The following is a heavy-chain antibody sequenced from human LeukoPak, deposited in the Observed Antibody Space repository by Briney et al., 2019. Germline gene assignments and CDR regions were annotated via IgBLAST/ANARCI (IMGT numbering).Heavy chain of an antibody. J-gene: IGHJ3*02. CDR1: GFTFSSYA. CDR2: ISGSGGST. V-gene: IGHV3-23*01. Sequence: GGSLRLSCAASGFTFSSYAMSWVRQAPGKGLEWVSAISGSGGSTYYADSVKGRFTISRDNSKNTLYLQMNSLRAEDTAVYYCAKDLSSGYYYGEGAFDIWGQGTMVTVSS. CDR3: AKDLSSGYYYGEGAFDI. D-gene: IGHD3-22*01.